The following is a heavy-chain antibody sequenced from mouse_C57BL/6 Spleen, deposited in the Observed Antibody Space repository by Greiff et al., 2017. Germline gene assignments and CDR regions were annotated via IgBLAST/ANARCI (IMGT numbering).Heavy chain of an antibody. Sequence: EVKVVESEGGLVQPGSSMKLSCTASGFTFSDYYMAWVRQVPEKGLEWVANINYDGSSTYYLDSLKSRFIISRDNAKNILYLQMSSLKSEDTATYYCARDGNKGFAYWGQGTLVTVSA. CDR1: GFTFSDYY. CDR2: INYDGSST. D-gene: IGHD1-3*01. J-gene: IGHJ3*01. CDR3: ARDGNKGFAY. V-gene: IGHV5-16*01.